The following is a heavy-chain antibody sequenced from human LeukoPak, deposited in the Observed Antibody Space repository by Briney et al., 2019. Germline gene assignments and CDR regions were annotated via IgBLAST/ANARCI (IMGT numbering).Heavy chain of an antibody. CDR1: GFTFSSYG. Sequence: GGSLRLSCAASGFTFSSYGMSWVRQAPGKGLEWVSSISSSSSYIYYADSVKGRFTISRDNAKNSLYLQMNSLRAEDTAVYYCARGGYAGKDYWGQGTLVTVSS. CDR2: ISSSSSYI. V-gene: IGHV3-21*01. D-gene: IGHD5-12*01. CDR3: ARGGYAGKDY. J-gene: IGHJ4*02.